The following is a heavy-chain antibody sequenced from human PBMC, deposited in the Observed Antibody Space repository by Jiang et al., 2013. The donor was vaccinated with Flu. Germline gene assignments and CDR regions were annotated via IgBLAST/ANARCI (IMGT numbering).Heavy chain of an antibody. V-gene: IGHV2-5*02. CDR1: GFSLTTSGVG. CDR3: AHRAGLMASFDY. J-gene: IGHJ4*02. D-gene: IGHD3-10*01. CDR2: IYWDGDE. Sequence: KPTQTLTLTCTFSGFSLTTSGVGVGWIRQPPGKALEWLVLIYWDGDERYSPSLRSRLTITKDTSKNQVVLTMTNMDPVDTATYYCAHRAGLMASFDYWGQGTLVTVSS.